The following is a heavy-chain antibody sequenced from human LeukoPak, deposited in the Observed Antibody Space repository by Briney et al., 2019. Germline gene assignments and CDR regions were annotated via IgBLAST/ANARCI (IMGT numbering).Heavy chain of an antibody. Sequence: GGSLRLSCAASGFTFSSYAMSWVRQAPGKGLEWVSAISGSGGSTYYADSVKGRLTISRDNSKNTLYLQMNSLRAEDTAVYYCAKDKTQDIVVVPAAIIFDYWGQGTLVTVSS. D-gene: IGHD2-2*01. V-gene: IGHV3-23*01. CDR2: ISGSGGST. CDR3: AKDKTQDIVVVPAAIIFDY. CDR1: GFTFSSYA. J-gene: IGHJ4*02.